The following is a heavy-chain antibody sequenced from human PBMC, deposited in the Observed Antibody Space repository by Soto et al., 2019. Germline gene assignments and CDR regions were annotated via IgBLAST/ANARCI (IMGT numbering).Heavy chain of an antibody. D-gene: IGHD3-22*01. V-gene: IGHV3-7*05. CDR1: GFTFSSYW. J-gene: IGHJ4*02. Sequence: GGSLRLSCAASGFTFSSYWMSWVRQAPGKGLEWVANIKQDGSEKYYVDSVKGRFTISRDNAKNSLYLQMNSLRAEDTAVYYCARDRATHYYDSSGYYIHWGQGTLVTVSS. CDR2: IKQDGSEK. CDR3: ARDRATHYYDSSGYYIH.